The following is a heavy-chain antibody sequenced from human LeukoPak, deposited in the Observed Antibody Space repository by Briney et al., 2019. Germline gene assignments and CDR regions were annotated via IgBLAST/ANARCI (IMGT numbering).Heavy chain of an antibody. CDR1: GGSISSGDYY. CDR3: ARRITAAPAFDI. CDR2: IYYSGST. D-gene: IGHD6-13*01. Sequence: SETLSLTCTVSGGSISSGDYYWSWIRQPPGKGLEWIGYIYYSGSTYYNPSLKSRVTISVDTSKNQFSLKLSSVTAADTAVYYCARRITAAPAFDIWGQGTMVTVSS. V-gene: IGHV4-30-4*08. J-gene: IGHJ3*02.